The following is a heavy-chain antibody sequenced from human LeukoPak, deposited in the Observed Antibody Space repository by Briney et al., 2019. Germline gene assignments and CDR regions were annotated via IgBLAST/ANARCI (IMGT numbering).Heavy chain of an antibody. Sequence: SETLSLTCTVSAGSFSSSSYYWVWIRQPPGKGLEWIGSIYYSGSTYYNPSLKSRVTISVDTSKNQFSLELSSVTAADTAVYYCSRDFTGYFDYWGQGTLVTVSS. CDR2: IYYSGST. CDR1: AGSFSSSSYY. D-gene: IGHD3-9*01. V-gene: IGHV4-39*07. J-gene: IGHJ4*02. CDR3: SRDFTGYFDY.